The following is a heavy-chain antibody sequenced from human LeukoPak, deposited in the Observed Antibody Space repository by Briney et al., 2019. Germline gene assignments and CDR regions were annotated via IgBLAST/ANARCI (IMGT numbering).Heavy chain of an antibody. D-gene: IGHD2-8*01. CDR3: ARLAFCTNAVCFSNYYYSMDA. CDR1: GYSFTSYW. V-gene: IGHV5-51*01. J-gene: IGHJ6*03. CDR2: IYPDDSDT. Sequence: GESLKISCKGSGYSFTSYWIGWVRQMPGKGLEWMGIIYPDDSDTKYSPSFQGQVTISADKSISTAYLQWSSLKASDTAMYYCARLAFCTNAVCFSNYYYSMDAWGGGTTVTVSS.